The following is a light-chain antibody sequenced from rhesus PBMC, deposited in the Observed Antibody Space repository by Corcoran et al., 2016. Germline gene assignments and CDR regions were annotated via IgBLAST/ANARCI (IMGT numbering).Light chain of an antibody. CDR3: QHYYSTPFT. V-gene: IGKV1-25*01. CDR2: EAA. J-gene: IGKJ3*01. Sequence: DIQMTQSPSSLSASVGDRVTITCRASQGITNDLAWYQQKPGETPKLLIYEAARLQSGIPSRFSGSGSGTNFTLTISSLQPEAFATYYCQHYYSTPFTFGPGTKLDIK. CDR1: QGITND.